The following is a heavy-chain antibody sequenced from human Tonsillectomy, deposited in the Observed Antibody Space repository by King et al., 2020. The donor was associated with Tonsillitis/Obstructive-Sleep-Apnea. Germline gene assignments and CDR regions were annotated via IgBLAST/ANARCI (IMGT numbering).Heavy chain of an antibody. CDR3: AKAAAAAGVLQSFDY. D-gene: IGHD6-13*01. CDR1: GFTFSSYA. Sequence: VQLVESGGGLVQPGGSLRLSCAASGFTFSSYAMSWVRQAPGKGLEWVSLISGSGDNTYYADSVKGRFTISRDNSKNTLYLQISSLRAEDTAVYYCAKAAAAAGVLQSFDYWGQGTLVTVSS. CDR2: ISGSGDNT. V-gene: IGHV3-23*04. J-gene: IGHJ4*02.